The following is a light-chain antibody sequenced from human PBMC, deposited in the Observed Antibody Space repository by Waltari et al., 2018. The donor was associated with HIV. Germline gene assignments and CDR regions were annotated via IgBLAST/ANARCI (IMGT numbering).Light chain of an antibody. V-gene: IGLV1-44*01. J-gene: IGLJ2*01. CDR1: NSNIGTNP. Sequence: QSLLTQPPSASGTPGQRVTISCSGSNSNIGTNPVNWYQQVPGTAPKVIIYGTDQRPSGVPDRFSGSKSGTSASLAISALQSEDEADYYCATWDDSLVRPGVVFGGRTKLTVL. CDR2: GTD. CDR3: ATWDDSLVRPGVV.